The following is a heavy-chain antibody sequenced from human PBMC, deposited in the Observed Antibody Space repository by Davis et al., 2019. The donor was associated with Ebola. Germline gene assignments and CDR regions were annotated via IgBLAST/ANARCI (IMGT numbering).Heavy chain of an antibody. J-gene: IGHJ5*02. CDR2: INPMSGDI. CDR1: GYTFIDYF. V-gene: IGHV1-46*01. CDR3: ARESPSTFWFDP. D-gene: IGHD2/OR15-2a*01. Sequence: ASVKVSCKASGYTFIDYFVHWVRQAPGQGPEYMGMINPMSGDIIYAQKFQGRFTMTRDTSTSTVYMELSSLTSDDTAVYFCARESPSTFWFDPWGQGTPVTVSS.